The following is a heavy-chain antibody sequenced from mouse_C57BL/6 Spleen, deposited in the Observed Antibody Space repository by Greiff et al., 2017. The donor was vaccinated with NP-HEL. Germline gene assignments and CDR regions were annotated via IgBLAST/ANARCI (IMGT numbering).Heavy chain of an antibody. Sequence: QVQLQQSGAELARPGASVKLSCKASGYTFTSYGISWVKQRTGQGLEWIGEIYPRSGNTYYNEKFKGKATLTADKSSSTAYMELRSLTSEDSAVYFCAGGDYYGSSHIAMDYWGQGTSVTVSS. CDR2: IYPRSGNT. CDR3: AGGDYYGSSHIAMDY. D-gene: IGHD1-1*01. CDR1: GYTFTSYG. J-gene: IGHJ4*01. V-gene: IGHV1-81*01.